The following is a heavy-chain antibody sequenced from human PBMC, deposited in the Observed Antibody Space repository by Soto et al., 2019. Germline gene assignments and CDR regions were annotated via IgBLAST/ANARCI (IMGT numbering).Heavy chain of an antibody. V-gene: IGHV4-39*01. CDR2: IYHTGNA. D-gene: IGHD3-22*01. Sequence: SETLSLTCSVSGDSLSNSRFYWAWIRQPPGEGLEWIGSIYHTGNAYYNPSLKSRVTIFVDTSKNQFSLKLASVTAADTALYYCARDYFDSSDYTTNWFDPWGQGSLVT. J-gene: IGHJ5*02. CDR3: ARDYFDSSDYTTNWFDP. CDR1: GDSLSNSRFY.